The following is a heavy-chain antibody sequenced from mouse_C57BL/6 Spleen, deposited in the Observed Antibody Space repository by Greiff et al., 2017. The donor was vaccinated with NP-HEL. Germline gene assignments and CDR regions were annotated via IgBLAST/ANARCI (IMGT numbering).Heavy chain of an antibody. CDR2: IYPGDGDT. CDR1: GYAFSSYW. V-gene: IGHV1-80*01. CDR3: ARNYFDY. Sequence: VQLQQSGASVKISCKASGYAFSSYWMNWVKQRPGKGLEWIGQIYPGDGDTNYNGKFKGKATLTADKSSSTAYMQLSSLTSEDSAVYFCARNYFDYWGQGTTLTVSS. J-gene: IGHJ2*01.